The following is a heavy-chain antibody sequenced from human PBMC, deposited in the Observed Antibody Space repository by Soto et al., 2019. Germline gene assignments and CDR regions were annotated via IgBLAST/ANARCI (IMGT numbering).Heavy chain of an antibody. D-gene: IGHD6-13*01. CDR1: GYTFTGYY. CDR3: ARDLPSSSWYNYYYGMDV. J-gene: IGHJ6*02. V-gene: IGHV1-2*04. CDR2: INPKSGGT. Sequence: QVQLVQSGAEVKKPGASVKVSCKASGYTFTGYYMHWVRQAPGQGLEWMGWINPKSGGTNYAQKFQGWVTMTRDTSTSTAYMELSRLRSDDTAVYYCARDLPSSSWYNYYYGMDVWGQGTTVTVSS.